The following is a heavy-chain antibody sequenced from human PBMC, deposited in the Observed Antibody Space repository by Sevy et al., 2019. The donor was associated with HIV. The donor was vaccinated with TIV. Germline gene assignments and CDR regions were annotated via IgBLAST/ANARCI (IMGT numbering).Heavy chain of an antibody. V-gene: IGHV3-11*01. CDR3: ARENTTIEEPGWFDP. CDR2: ISRSGSTI. CDR1: GFTFSDYY. Sequence: GGSLRLSCAASGFTFSDYYMSWIRQAPGKGLEWVSYISRSGSTINYADSVKGRFTNSRDNAKNSLYLQINSLRAEETAVYYCARENTTIEEPGWFDPWGQGTLVTVSS. D-gene: IGHD3-22*01. J-gene: IGHJ5*02.